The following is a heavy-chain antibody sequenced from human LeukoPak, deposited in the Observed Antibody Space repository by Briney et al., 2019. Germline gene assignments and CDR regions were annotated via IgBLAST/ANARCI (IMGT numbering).Heavy chain of an antibody. CDR1: GFTFSSYW. J-gene: IGHJ4*02. D-gene: IGHD6-19*01. CDR2: IKQDGSEK. CDR3: ARPYSSGWDPIDY. V-gene: IGHV3-7*01. Sequence: PGGSLRLSCAASGFTFSSYWMSWVRQAPGKGLEWVANIKQDGSEKYYVDSVKGRFTISRGNAKNSLYLQMNSLRAEDTAVYYCARPYSSGWDPIDYWGQGTLVTVSA.